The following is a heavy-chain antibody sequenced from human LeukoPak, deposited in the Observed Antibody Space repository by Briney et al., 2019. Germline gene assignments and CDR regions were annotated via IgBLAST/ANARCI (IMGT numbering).Heavy chain of an antibody. CDR1: GFTFGNFW. CDR2: IYGDGSFT. D-gene: IGHD3-3*01. V-gene: IGHV3-74*01. Sequence: GGSLRLSCAASGFTFGNFWMHWVRQAPGKGLVWVALIYGDGSFTRYADSVKGRFTISRDNSKNTLYLQMNSLRAEDTAVYYCAKNPSYDFWSGYYGGEWFDPWGQGTLVTVSS. CDR3: AKNPSYDFWSGYYGGEWFDP. J-gene: IGHJ5*02.